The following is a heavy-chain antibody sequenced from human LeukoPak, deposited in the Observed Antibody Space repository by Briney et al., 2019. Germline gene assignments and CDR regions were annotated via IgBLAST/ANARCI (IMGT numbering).Heavy chain of an antibody. J-gene: IGHJ4*02. CDR2: ISWNSGSI. CDR3: AEDKGGYGDYGPFDY. D-gene: IGHD4-17*01. Sequence: GGSLRLSCAASGFTFDDYAMHWVRHAPGKGLEWVSGISWNSGSIGYADSVKGRFTISRDNAKNSLYLQMNSLRAEDTALYYCAEDKGGYGDYGPFDYWGQGTLVTVSS. V-gene: IGHV3-9*01. CDR1: GFTFDDYA.